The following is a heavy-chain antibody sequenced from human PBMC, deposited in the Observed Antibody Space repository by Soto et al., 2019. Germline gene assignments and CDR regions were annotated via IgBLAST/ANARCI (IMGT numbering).Heavy chain of an antibody. Sequence: QVQLVQSGAEVRKPGSSVKVSCKASGGTFSRHAISWVRQAPGQGLEWMGGIIHIFGTANHAQKVQGRITIIADESTSTVYMELSSLRSEDTAMYYCARGWGYDSNDYYYAYWGQGTLVIVSS. CDR3: ARGWGYDSNDYYYAY. CDR1: GGTFSRHA. V-gene: IGHV1-69*01. CDR2: IIHIFGTA. J-gene: IGHJ4*02. D-gene: IGHD3-22*01.